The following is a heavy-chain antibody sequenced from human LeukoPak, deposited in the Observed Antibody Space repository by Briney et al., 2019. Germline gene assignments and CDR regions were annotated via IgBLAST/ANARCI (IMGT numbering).Heavy chain of an antibody. V-gene: IGHV4-59*08. CDR3: ARHVEGVRFTTFLAY. CDR1: GGSMNSYY. Sequence: PSETLSLTCTVSGGSMNSYYWSWVRQPPGKGLEWIAYIYYLGSTSYSPSLRGRGSISVDTSKNQFSLKLNSVTAADTAVYYCARHVEGVRFTTFLAYWGQGTLVTVSS. J-gene: IGHJ4*02. CDR2: IYYLGST. D-gene: IGHD3-9*01.